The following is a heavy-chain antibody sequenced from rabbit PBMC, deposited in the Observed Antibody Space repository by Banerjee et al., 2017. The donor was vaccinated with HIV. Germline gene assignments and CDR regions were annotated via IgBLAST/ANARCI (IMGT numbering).Heavy chain of an antibody. J-gene: IGHJ4*01. CDR2: IYTGDGNT. V-gene: IGHV1S47*01. CDR3: ARAPYAGYAYATYFNL. Sequence: QEQLVESGGGLVQPEGSLTLTCKASGFDFSSNAMCWVRQAPGKRPEWIACIYTGDGNTYYASWAKGRFTISKTSSTTVTLQMTSLTAADTATYFCARAPYAGYAYATYFNLWGPG. D-gene: IGHD6-1*01. CDR1: GFDFSSNA.